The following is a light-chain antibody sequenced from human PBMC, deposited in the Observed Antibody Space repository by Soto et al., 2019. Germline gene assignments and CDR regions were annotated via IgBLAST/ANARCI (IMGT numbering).Light chain of an antibody. J-gene: IGKJ5*01. CDR3: QQLFDSPIT. Sequence: AIRMTQSPSSLSASTGDRVTITCRASQSISSYLAWYQVKPGKAPKLLIYAASTLESGVPSRFSATVSGTEFSLTITSLQPEDFATYYCQQLFDSPITFGQGTRLEIK. CDR2: AAS. CDR1: QSISSY. V-gene: IGKV1-8*01.